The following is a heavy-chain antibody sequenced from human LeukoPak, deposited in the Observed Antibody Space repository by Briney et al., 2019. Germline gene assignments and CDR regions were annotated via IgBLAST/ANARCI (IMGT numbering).Heavy chain of an antibody. CDR3: ARGGYYYDSSGYSDY. J-gene: IGHJ4*02. Sequence: SVKVSCKASGDTFSSYAISWVRQAPGQGLEWMGRIIPILGIANYAQKFQGRVTITADKSTSTAYMELSSLRSEDTAVYYCARGGYYYDSSGYSDYWGQGTLVTVSS. D-gene: IGHD3-22*01. CDR1: GDTFSSYA. CDR2: IIPILGIA. V-gene: IGHV1-69*04.